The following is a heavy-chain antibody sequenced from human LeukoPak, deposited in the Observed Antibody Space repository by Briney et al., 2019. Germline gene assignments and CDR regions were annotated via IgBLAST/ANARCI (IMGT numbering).Heavy chain of an antibody. V-gene: IGHV4-4*07. J-gene: IGHJ6*02. CDR3: ARHGGVSGTYFPPHHYGMDV. D-gene: IGHD3-16*01. CDR2: IYTSGST. Sequence: SETLSLTCTVSGGSISSYYWSWIRPPAGKGLEWIGRIYTSGSTNYNPSLKSRVTMSVDTSKNQFSLRLSSVTAADTAVYYCARHGGVSGTYFPPHHYGMDVWGQGTTVTVSS. CDR1: GGSISSYY.